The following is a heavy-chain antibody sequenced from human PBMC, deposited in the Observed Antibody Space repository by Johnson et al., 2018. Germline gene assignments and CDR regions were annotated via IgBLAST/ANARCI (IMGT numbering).Heavy chain of an antibody. D-gene: IGHD4-17*01. V-gene: IGHV3-23*04. CDR2: LSGSGGST. J-gene: IGHJ6*02. Sequence: VQLVESGGGLVQPGGSLRLCCAASGFTFSSYSMNWVRQAPGKGLEWVSALSGSGGSTYYADSVKGRFTISRDNSKNTLYLQMNSLRAEDTAVYYCAKGPTTVPRGYYYGMDVWGQGTTVTVSS. CDR3: AKGPTTVPRGYYYGMDV. CDR1: GFTFSSYS.